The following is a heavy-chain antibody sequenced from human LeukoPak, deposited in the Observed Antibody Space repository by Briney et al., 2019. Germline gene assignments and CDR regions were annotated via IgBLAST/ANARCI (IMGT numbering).Heavy chain of an antibody. CDR1: GGSISSYY. Sequence: SETLSLTCTVSGGSISSYYWSWIRQPPGKGLEWIGCIYYSGSTNYNPSLKSRVTISVDTSKNQFSLKLSSVTAADTAVYYCARDDFWSGSDDAFDIWGQGTMVTVSS. J-gene: IGHJ3*02. CDR3: ARDDFWSGSDDAFDI. V-gene: IGHV4-59*01. D-gene: IGHD3-3*01. CDR2: IYYSGST.